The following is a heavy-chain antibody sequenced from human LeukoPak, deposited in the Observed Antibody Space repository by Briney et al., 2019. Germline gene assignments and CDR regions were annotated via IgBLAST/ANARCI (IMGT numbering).Heavy chain of an antibody. J-gene: IGHJ4*02. CDR1: GFTFDDYA. D-gene: IGHD2-15*01. CDR3: AKDRGGSWLQ. CDR2: ISWNSGSI. Sequence: GGSLRLSCAASGFTFDDYAMHWVRQAPGKGLEWVSGISWNSGSIGYADSVKGRFTISRDNAKNSLYLQMNSLRAEDTALYYCAKDRGGSWLQWGQGTLVTVSP. V-gene: IGHV3-9*01.